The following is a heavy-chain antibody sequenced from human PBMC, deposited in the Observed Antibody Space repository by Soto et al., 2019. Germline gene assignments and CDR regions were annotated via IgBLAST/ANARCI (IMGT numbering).Heavy chain of an antibody. Sequence: QVQLVQSGAEVKKPGASVKVSCKASGYTFITYDINWVRQATGQGLEWVGWVNPDSGKTDYARKCQGRVTMTRNTSISTVYMELSVLRFEDSAVYYCARGNWFDPWGQGTLVTVSS. J-gene: IGHJ5*02. CDR2: VNPDSGKT. V-gene: IGHV1-8*01. CDR1: GYTFITYD. CDR3: ARGNWFDP.